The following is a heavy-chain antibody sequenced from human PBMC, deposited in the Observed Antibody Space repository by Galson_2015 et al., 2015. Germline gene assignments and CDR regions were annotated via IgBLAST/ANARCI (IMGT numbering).Heavy chain of an antibody. CDR1: GYSFTSYW. CDR3: ARGRYYDFWSGYYRSFDY. CDR2: IYPGDSDT. Sequence: QSGAEVKKPGESLKISCKGSGYSFTSYWIGWVRQMPGKGLEWMGIIYPGDSDTRYSPSFQGQVTISADKSISTAYLQWSSLKASDTAMYYCARGRYYDFWSGYYRSFDYWGQGTLVTVSS. J-gene: IGHJ4*02. D-gene: IGHD3-3*01. V-gene: IGHV5-51*01.